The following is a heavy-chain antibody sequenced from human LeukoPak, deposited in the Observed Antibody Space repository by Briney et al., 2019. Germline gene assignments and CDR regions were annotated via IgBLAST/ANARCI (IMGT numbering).Heavy chain of an antibody. CDR3: AREMATTKGDY. Sequence: GGSLRLSCAASGFTFSSYWMHWVRQAPGKGLVWVSRINTDGSSTSYADSVKGRFTISRDNAKNTLYLQMNSLRAEDTAVYYCAREMATTKGDYWGQGTLVTVSS. J-gene: IGHJ4*02. D-gene: IGHD5-24*01. CDR1: GFTFSSYW. V-gene: IGHV3-74*01. CDR2: INTDGSST.